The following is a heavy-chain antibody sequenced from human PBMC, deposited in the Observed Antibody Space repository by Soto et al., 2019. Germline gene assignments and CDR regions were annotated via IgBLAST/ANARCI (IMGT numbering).Heavy chain of an antibody. CDR3: ARAFWSGYNYYYGMDV. D-gene: IGHD3-3*01. Sequence: QVQLQESGPGLVKPSQTLSLTCTVSGGSISSGGYYWSWIRQHPGKGLEWIGYIYYSGSTYYNPSLKSRVTLSVDTSKNQCSLKLSSVTAADTAVYYCARAFWSGYNYYYGMDVWGQGTTVTVSS. V-gene: IGHV4-31*03. J-gene: IGHJ6*02. CDR2: IYYSGST. CDR1: GGSISSGGYY.